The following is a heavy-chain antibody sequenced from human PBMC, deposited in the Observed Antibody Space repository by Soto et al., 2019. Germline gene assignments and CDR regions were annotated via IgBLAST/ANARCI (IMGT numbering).Heavy chain of an antibody. Sequence: PGGSLRLSCAASGFTFSSYAMHWVRQAPGKGLEWVAVISYDGSNKYYADSVKGRFTISRDNSKNTLYLQMNSLRAEDTAVYYCARDYWYYVSSGSPLYYYGIDVWGQGSSVTGSS. CDR1: GFTFSSYA. J-gene: IGHJ6*02. D-gene: IGHD3-22*01. CDR3: ARDYWYYVSSGSPLYYYGIDV. V-gene: IGHV3-30-3*01. CDR2: ISYDGSNK.